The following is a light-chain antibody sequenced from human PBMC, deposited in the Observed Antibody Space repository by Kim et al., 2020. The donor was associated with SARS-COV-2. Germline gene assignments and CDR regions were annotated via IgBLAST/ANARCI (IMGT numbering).Light chain of an antibody. Sequence: QSVLTQPPSVSAAPGQRVAISCTGSTSNIGAGYDVHWYQQIPGTAPKLLISANNNRPSGVPDRFSVSKSDTSASLAITGLQAEDEANYYCQSYDSSLSAWVFGGGTQLTVL. J-gene: IGLJ3*02. CDR2: ANN. CDR1: TSNIGAGYD. CDR3: QSYDSSLSAWV. V-gene: IGLV1-40*01.